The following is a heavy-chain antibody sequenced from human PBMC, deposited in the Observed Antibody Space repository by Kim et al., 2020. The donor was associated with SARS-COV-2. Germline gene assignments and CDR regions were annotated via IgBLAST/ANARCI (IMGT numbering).Heavy chain of an antibody. D-gene: IGHD1-26*01. Sequence: GGSLRLSCAASGFTFSSYAMSWVRQAPGKGLEWVSAISGSGGSTYYADSVKGRFTISRDNSKNTLYLQMNSLRAEDTAVYYCAKNWGLVGATNYFDYWGQGTLVTVSS. CDR1: GFTFSSYA. J-gene: IGHJ4*02. CDR3: AKNWGLVGATNYFDY. V-gene: IGHV3-23*01. CDR2: ISGSGGST.